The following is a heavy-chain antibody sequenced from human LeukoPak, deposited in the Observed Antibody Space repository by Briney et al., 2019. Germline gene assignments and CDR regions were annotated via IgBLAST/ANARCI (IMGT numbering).Heavy chain of an antibody. CDR3: ARDRTRTGYSSGWYHDY. J-gene: IGHJ4*02. V-gene: IGHV1-2*02. CDR1: GYTFTGYY. CDR2: INPNIGAT. Sequence: GASVKVSCKASGYTFTGYYMHWVRQAPGEGLEWMGWINPNIGATNYAQKFQGRVTMTRDTSISTAYMELSRLRSDDTAVYYCARDRTRTGYSSGWYHDYWGQGTLVTVSS. D-gene: IGHD6-19*01.